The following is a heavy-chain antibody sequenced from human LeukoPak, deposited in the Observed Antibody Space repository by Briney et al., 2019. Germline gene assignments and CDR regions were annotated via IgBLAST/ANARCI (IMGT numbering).Heavy chain of an antibody. D-gene: IGHD3-22*01. CDR3: AKARRITMIVVEYYFDY. Sequence: QAGGSLRLSCAASGFTFSSYAMSWVRQAPGKGLMWVSAISGSGGSTYYADSVKGRFTISRDNSKNTLYLQMNSLRAEDTAVYYCAKARRITMIVVEYYFDYWGQGTLVTVSS. CDR2: ISGSGGST. CDR1: GFTFSSYA. V-gene: IGHV3-23*01. J-gene: IGHJ4*02.